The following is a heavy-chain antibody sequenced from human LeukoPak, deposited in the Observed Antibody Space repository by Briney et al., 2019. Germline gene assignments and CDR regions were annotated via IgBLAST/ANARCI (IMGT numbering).Heavy chain of an antibody. CDR2: TNHSGST. Sequence: SETLSLTCAVYGGSFSGYYWSWIRQPPGKGLEWIGETNHSGSTNYNPSLKSRVTISVDTSKNQFSLKLSSVTAADTAVYYCARYRRVAAIYYYYYMDVWGKGTTVTVSS. J-gene: IGHJ6*03. CDR1: GGSFSGYY. CDR3: ARYRRVAAIYYYYYMDV. V-gene: IGHV4-34*01. D-gene: IGHD2-15*01.